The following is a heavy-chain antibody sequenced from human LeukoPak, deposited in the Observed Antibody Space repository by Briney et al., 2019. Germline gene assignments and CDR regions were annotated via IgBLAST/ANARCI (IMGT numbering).Heavy chain of an antibody. V-gene: IGHV4-59*08. CDR3: AGRHPRNTVDF. CDR1: GDSISSYY. Sequence: SETLSLTCTVSGDSISSYYWSWIRQPPGKGLEWIAYISDIGSINYNPSLKSRVTISLDTSKNQFPLKLSSVTAADTAVYYCAGRHPRNTVDFWGQGTLVTVSS. CDR2: ISDIGSI. D-gene: IGHD2-8*02. J-gene: IGHJ4*02.